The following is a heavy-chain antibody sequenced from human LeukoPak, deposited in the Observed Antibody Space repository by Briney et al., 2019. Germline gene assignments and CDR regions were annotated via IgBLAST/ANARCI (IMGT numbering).Heavy chain of an antibody. V-gene: IGHV1-2*02. D-gene: IGHD3-9*01. Sequence: GASVKVSCKASGYTFTGYYMHWVRQAPGQGLEWMGWINPNSGGTNYAQKFQGRVTMTRDTSISTAYMELSRLRSDDTAVYYCARDILTGPGAFDIWSQGTMVTVSS. CDR3: ARDILTGPGAFDI. CDR1: GYTFTGYY. J-gene: IGHJ3*02. CDR2: INPNSGGT.